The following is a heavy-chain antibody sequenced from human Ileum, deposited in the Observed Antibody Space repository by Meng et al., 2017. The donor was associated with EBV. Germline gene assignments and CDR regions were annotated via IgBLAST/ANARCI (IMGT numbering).Heavy chain of an antibody. V-gene: IGHV4-4*02. J-gene: IGHJ4*02. CDR3: AKVSLTGTFYDH. CDR1: GGSVISNNW. D-gene: IGHD3-9*01. Sequence: QVPLQESGPRVVKPSGTPSLTCAVSGGSVISNNWWSWVRQPPGKGLEWIGEIFHIGSTNNSPSLKSRVTISVDNSKNQFSLSLTSVTAADTAIYYCAKVSLTGTFYDHWGQGILVTVSS. CDR2: IFHIGST.